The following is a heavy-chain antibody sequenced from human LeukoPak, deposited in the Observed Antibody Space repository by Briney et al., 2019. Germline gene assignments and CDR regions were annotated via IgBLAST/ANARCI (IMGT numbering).Heavy chain of an antibody. CDR2: IKEDGGEK. CDR1: GFTFSNYW. V-gene: IGHV3-7*04. D-gene: IGHD3-3*02. J-gene: IGHJ4*02. CDR3: ARDSQHLNFDY. Sequence: GGSLRLSCAASGFTFSNYWMNWVRHAPGKGLEWVANIKEDGGEKFYVDSVKGRFIISRDNAKNSLYLQMNSLRAEDTAVYYCARDSQHLNFDYWGQGTLVTVSS.